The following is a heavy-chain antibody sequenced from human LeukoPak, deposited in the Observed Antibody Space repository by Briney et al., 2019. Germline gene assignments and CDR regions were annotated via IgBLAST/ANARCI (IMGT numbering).Heavy chain of an antibody. D-gene: IGHD3-22*01. CDR1: GFTFSSYA. Sequence: GGSLRLSCAASGFTFSSYAMSWVRQAPGKGLEWVSAISGSGGSTYYADSVRGRFTISRDNSKNTLYLQMNSLRAEDTVVYYCAKAPGYYINWFDPWGQGTLVTVSS. J-gene: IGHJ5*02. CDR3: AKAPGYYINWFDP. V-gene: IGHV3-23*01. CDR2: ISGSGGST.